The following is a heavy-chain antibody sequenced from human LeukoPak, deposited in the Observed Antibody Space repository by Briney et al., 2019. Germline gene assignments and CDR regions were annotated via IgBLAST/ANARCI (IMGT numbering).Heavy chain of an antibody. D-gene: IGHD2-2*02. V-gene: IGHV4-34*01. J-gene: IGHJ4*02. CDR2: INHSGST. CDR3: ARARYCSSTSCYNRGVDY. CDR1: GGSFSGYY. Sequence: SETLSLTCAVYGGSFSGYYWSWIRQPPGKGLEWIGEINHSGSTNYNPSLKSRVTISVDTSKNQFSLKLSSVTAADTAVYYCARARYCSSTSCYNRGVDYWGQGTLVTVSS.